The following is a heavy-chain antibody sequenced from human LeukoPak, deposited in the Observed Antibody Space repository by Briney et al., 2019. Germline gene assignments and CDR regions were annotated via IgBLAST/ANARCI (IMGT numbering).Heavy chain of an antibody. Sequence: GGSLRLSCAASGFTFSSYAMSWVRQATGKGLEWVSAISGSGGSTYYADSVKGRFTISRDNSKNTLYLQMNSLRAEDTAVYYCAKGIQLLPQRYYFDYWGQGTLVTVSS. D-gene: IGHD5-18*01. V-gene: IGHV3-23*01. CDR1: GFTFSSYA. CDR3: AKGIQLLPQRYYFDY. CDR2: ISGSGGST. J-gene: IGHJ4*02.